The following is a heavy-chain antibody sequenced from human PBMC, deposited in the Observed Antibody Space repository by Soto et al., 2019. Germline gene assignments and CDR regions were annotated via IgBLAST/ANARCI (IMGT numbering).Heavy chain of an antibody. CDR3: ARGRIAARRRGFDY. CDR1: GYTFTSYD. J-gene: IGHJ4*02. D-gene: IGHD6-6*01. CDR2: MNPNSGNT. V-gene: IGHV1-8*01. Sequence: ASVKVSCKASGYTFTSYDINWVRQATGQGLEWMGWMNPNSGNTGYAQKFQGRVTMSRNTSISTAYMELSSLRSEDTAVYYCARGRIAARRRGFDYWGQGTLVTVSS.